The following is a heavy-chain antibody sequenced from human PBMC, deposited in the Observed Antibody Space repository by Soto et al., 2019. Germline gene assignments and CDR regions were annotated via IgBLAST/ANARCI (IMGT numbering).Heavy chain of an antibody. Sequence: QLQLQESGPGLVKPSETLSLTCTVSGGSISSSSYYWGWIRQPPGKGLEWIGSIYYSGSTYYNPSLKSRVTISVDTSKNQFSLKLSSVTAADTAVYYCARQQYGVAGHYWYFDLWGRGTLVTVSS. D-gene: IGHD6-19*01. CDR2: IYYSGST. V-gene: IGHV4-39*01. CDR3: ARQQYGVAGHYWYFDL. J-gene: IGHJ2*01. CDR1: GGSISSSSYY.